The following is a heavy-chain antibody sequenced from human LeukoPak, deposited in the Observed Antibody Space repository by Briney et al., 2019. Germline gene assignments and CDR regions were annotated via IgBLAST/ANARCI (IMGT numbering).Heavy chain of an antibody. J-gene: IGHJ4*02. CDR3: AKNKGTSSSSQND. CDR1: GFTFSNYA. Sequence: GGSLRLSCAASGFTFSNYAMGWVRQAPGKGLEWVSAISGSGGSTYYADSVKGRFTISRDNSKNTLYLQMNSLRAEDTAVYYCAKNKGTSSSSQNDWGQGTLVTVSS. V-gene: IGHV3-23*01. CDR2: ISGSGGST. D-gene: IGHD6-19*01.